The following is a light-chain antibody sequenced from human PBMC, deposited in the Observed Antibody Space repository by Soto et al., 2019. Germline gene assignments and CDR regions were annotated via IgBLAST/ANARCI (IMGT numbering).Light chain of an antibody. CDR1: SSNIGAGYD. V-gene: IGLV1-40*01. CDR2: GNS. CDR3: QSYDSSLISYV. Sequence: QSVLTQPPSVSGAPGQRVTISCTGSSSNIGAGYDVHWYQQLPGTAPKLLIYGNSNRPSGVPDRFSGSKSGTSASLAITGLLAEDEADYYCQSYDSSLISYVFGTGTKLTVL. J-gene: IGLJ1*01.